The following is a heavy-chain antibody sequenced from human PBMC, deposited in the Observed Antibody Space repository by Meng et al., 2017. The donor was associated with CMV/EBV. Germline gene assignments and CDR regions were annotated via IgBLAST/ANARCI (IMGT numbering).Heavy chain of an antibody. CDR3: AKRWNYLDY. J-gene: IGHJ4*02. CDR1: GFTFSTYA. Sequence: GASLKLSCAASGFTFSTYAMGWVRQAPGKGLEWVSSISGGGGSTYYADSVKGRFTISRDNSKNTLYLQMNSLRAEDAAVYYCAKRWNYLDYWGQGKMVTVSS. CDR2: ISGGGGST. D-gene: IGHD2-15*01. V-gene: IGHV3-23*01.